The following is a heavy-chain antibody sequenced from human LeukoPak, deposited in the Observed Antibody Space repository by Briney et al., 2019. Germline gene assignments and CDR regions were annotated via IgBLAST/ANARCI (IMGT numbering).Heavy chain of an antibody. CDR2: ISAYNGNT. CDR1: AYTFTIYG. CDR3: ARVGWLVRGYFDY. V-gene: IGHV1-18*01. Sequence: GASVTVSCTASAYTFTIYGISWVRQAPGQGLEWMGWISAYNGNTNYAQKLQGRVTMTTDTSASTAYMELRSLRSDDTAVYYCARVGWLVRGYFDYWGQGTLVTVSS. D-gene: IGHD6-19*01. J-gene: IGHJ4*02.